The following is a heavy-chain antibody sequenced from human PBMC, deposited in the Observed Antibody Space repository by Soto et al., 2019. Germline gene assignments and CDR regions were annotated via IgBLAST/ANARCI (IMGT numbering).Heavy chain of an antibody. CDR1: GGSFSGYY. CDR2: INHSGST. J-gene: IGHJ3*02. Sequence: SETLSLTCAVYGGSFSGYYWSWIRQPPGKGLEWIGEINHSGSTNYNPSLKSRVTISVDTSKNQFSLKLSSVTAADTAVYYCARWTTLASGAFDIWGQGTMVTVSS. V-gene: IGHV4-34*01. D-gene: IGHD4-17*01. CDR3: ARWTTLASGAFDI.